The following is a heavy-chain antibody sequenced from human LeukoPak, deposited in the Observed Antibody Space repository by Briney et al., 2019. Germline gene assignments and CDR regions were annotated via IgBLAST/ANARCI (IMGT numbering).Heavy chain of an antibody. CDR1: GFTFSSYG. D-gene: IGHD5-12*01. V-gene: IGHV3-30*02. J-gene: IGHJ3*02. CDR3: ARVDIVATIVSAFDI. Sequence: GGSLRLSCAASGFTFSSYGMHWVRQAPGKGLEWVAFIRYDGSNKYYADSVKGRFTISRDNSKNTLYLQMNSLRAEDTAVYYCARVDIVATIVSAFDIWGQGTMVTVSS. CDR2: IRYDGSNK.